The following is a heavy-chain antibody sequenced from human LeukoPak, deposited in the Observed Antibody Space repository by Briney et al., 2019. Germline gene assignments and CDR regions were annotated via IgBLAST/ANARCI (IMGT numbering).Heavy chain of an antibody. CDR2: ISGSGGIT. D-gene: IGHD3-10*01. CDR1: GFTFGSYA. Sequence: GGSLRLSCAASGFTFGSYAIYWVRQAPGKGPEWVSGISGSGGITYFADSVKGRFIISRDNSKNTLYLQMNSLRAEDTAVYYCARANTMVRGDPYYFDYWGQGTLVTVSS. CDR3: ARANTMVRGDPYYFDY. J-gene: IGHJ4*02. V-gene: IGHV3-23*01.